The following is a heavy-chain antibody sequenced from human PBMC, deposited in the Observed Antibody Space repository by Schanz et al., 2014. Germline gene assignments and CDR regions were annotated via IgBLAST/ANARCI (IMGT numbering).Heavy chain of an antibody. CDR1: GYTLSKLS. CDR3: ARDGGGPTVTTGYYGMDV. D-gene: IGHD4-17*01. Sequence: QVQLVQSGAEVKKAGASVKVSCKVSGYTLSKLSIHWVRQAPGQGLEWMGIINPSGGTTKYAQRFQGRVTMTSDTSISTAYMVLSRLRSDDTAIYYCARDGGGPTVTTGYYGMDVWGQGTTVTVSS. V-gene: IGHV1-46*01. CDR2: INPSGGTT. J-gene: IGHJ6*02.